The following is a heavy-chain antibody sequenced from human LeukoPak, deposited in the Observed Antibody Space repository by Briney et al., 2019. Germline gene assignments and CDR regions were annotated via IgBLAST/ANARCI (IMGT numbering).Heavy chain of an antibody. CDR3: ARGSYYDSSGYYYVVIRVDAFDI. D-gene: IGHD3-22*01. CDR2: INHSGST. Sequence: PSETLSLTCAVYGGSFSGYYWSWIRQPPGKGLEWIGEINHSGSTNYNPSLKSRVTISVDTSKNQFSLKLSSVTAADTAVYYCARGSYYDSSGYYYVVIRVDAFDIWGQGTMVTVSS. V-gene: IGHV4-34*01. CDR1: GGSFSGYY. J-gene: IGHJ3*02.